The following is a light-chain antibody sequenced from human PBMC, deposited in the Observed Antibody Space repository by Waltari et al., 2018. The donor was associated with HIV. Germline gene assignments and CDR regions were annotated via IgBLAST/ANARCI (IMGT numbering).Light chain of an antibody. J-gene: IGLJ2*01. CDR1: ISDVGSYNL. Sequence: QSALTQPASVSGSPGQSITLSCPGTISDVGSYNLVSWYQKHPGDAPKIMIYEVTKRPSGVSSRFSGAKSGNTASRTISGLQAEDEADYYFCSYAGSRIHVVFGGGTKLTVL. CDR2: EVT. CDR3: CSYAGSRIHVV. V-gene: IGLV2-23*02.